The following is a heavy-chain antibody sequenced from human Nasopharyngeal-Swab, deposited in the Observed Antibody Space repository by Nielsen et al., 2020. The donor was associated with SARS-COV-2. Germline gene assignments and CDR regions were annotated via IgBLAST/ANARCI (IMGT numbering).Heavy chain of an antibody. J-gene: IGHJ4*02. CDR3: ARTGVDSGYGSDY. V-gene: IGHV4-34*01. CDR2: INHSGST. D-gene: IGHD5-12*01. CDR1: GGSFSGYY. Sequence: SETLVLTCAVYGGSFSGYYWSWIRQPPGKGLEWIGEINHSGSTNYNPSLKSRVTISVDTSKNQFSLKLSSVTAADTAVYYCARTGVDSGYGSDYWGQGTLVTVSS.